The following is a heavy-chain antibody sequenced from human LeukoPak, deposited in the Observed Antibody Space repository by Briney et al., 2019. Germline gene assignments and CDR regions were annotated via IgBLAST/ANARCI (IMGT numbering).Heavy chain of an antibody. Sequence: SETLSLTCAVYGGSFSDYWWTWIRQSPGKGLEWIGEVNHSGRTNYNPSLESRVTISVDTSKNQFSLKLSSVTAADTAVYYCARGYYYMDVWGKGTTVTVSS. V-gene: IGHV4-34*01. CDR1: GGSFSDYW. J-gene: IGHJ6*03. CDR3: ARGYYYMDV. CDR2: VNHSGRT.